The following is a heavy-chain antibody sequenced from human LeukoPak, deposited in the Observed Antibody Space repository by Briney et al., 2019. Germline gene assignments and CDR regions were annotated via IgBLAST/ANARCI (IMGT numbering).Heavy chain of an antibody. J-gene: IGHJ6*02. D-gene: IGHD3-9*01. CDR1: GGSFSTYY. CDR2: INHSGST. Sequence: SETLSLTCAVYGGSFSTYYWSWIRQPPGKGLEWIGEINHSGSTNYNPSLKSRVTISVDTSKNQFSLKLSSVTAADTAVYYCARGQSILAYYYYYGMDVWGQGTTVTVSS. CDR3: ARGQSILAYYYYYGMDV. V-gene: IGHV4-34*01.